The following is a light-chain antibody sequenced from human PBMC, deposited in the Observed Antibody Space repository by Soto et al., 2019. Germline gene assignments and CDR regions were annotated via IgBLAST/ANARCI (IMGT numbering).Light chain of an antibody. CDR1: QDISSY. CDR2: AAS. Sequence: DIQMTQSPSSLSASVGDRVTITCRASQDISSYLAWYQQKPGKVPQLLIYAASTVHSGVPSRFSGSGSGTDFTVTIISLQTQDGATYYCHKYECESFTSGPRTNVHI. V-gene: IGKV1-27*01. CDR3: HKYECESFT. J-gene: IGKJ3*01.